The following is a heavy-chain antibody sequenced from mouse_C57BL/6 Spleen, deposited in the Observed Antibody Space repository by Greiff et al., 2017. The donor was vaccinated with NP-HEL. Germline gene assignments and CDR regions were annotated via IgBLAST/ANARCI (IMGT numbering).Heavy chain of an antibody. CDR1: GYTFTSYW. V-gene: IGHV1-64*01. D-gene: IGHD1-1*01. J-gene: IGHJ1*03. CDR3: ARSGYYGSSYGWYFDV. CDR2: IHPNSGST. Sequence: QVQLQQPGAELVKPGASVKLSCKASGYTFTSYWMHWVKQRPGQGLEWIGMIHPNSGSTNYNAKFKSKATLTVDKSSSTAYMQLSSLTSEDSAVYYCARSGYYGSSYGWYFDVWGTGTTVTVSS.